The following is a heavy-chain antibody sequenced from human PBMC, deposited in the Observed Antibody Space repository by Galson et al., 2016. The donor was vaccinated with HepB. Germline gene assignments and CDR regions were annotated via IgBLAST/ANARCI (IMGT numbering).Heavy chain of an antibody. CDR2: VTPTGNI. Sequence: SETLSLTCAAYGGSFSGHSWTWIRQPPGQGLEWIGEVTPTGNINYNPSLQSRVSMSADTSSNQFSLKLMSVTAADTAVYYCARILYSGRYSNWFDPWGQGTLVTVSS. D-gene: IGHD1-26*01. CDR1: GGSFSGHS. V-gene: IGHV4-34*01. CDR3: ARILYSGRYSNWFDP. J-gene: IGHJ5*02.